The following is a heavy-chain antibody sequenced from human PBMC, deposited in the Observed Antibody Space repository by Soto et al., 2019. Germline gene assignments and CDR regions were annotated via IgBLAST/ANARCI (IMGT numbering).Heavy chain of an antibody. J-gene: IGHJ4*02. CDR3: ARGLGPPSPQPDDC. CDR1: GGSISSGNHY. CDR2: IFYSGSA. Sequence: QVQLQESGPGLVKPSQTLSLTCTVSGGSISSGNHYWSWIRQPPGKGLEWIGYIFYSGSAHYNPFPTSRISISLDTSKTQFSLKLSSVTAADTAVYYCARGLGPPSPQPDDCWGQGTLVTVSS. D-gene: IGHD3-22*01. V-gene: IGHV4-30-4*01.